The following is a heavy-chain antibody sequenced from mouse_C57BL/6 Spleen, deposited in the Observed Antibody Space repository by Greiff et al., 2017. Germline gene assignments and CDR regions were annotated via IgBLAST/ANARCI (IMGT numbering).Heavy chain of an antibody. Sequence: QVQLKQPGAELVRPGSSVKLSCKASGYTFTSYWMHWVKQRPIQGLEWIGNIDPSDSETHYNQKFKDKATLTVDKSSSTAYMQLSSLTSEDSAVYYCAWSNYGYFDVWGTGTTVTVSS. CDR2: IDPSDSET. CDR1: GYTFTSYW. CDR3: AWSNYGYFDV. D-gene: IGHD2-5*01. V-gene: IGHV1-52*01. J-gene: IGHJ1*03.